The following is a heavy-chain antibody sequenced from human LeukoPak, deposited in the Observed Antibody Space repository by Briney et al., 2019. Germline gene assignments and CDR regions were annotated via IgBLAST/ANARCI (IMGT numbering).Heavy chain of an antibody. J-gene: IGHJ5*02. CDR3: ARSSGVRDWFDP. CDR1: GYTFTSYE. D-gene: IGHD6-6*01. V-gene: IGHV1-18*01. Sequence: ASVKVSCKASGYTFTSYEITWLRQAPGQGLEWMGWISAYSGHTNYAQKLQGRVSMTTDTSTSTAYMDLRSLRSDDTAVYYCARSSGVRDWFDPWGQGTLVTVSS. CDR2: ISAYSGHT.